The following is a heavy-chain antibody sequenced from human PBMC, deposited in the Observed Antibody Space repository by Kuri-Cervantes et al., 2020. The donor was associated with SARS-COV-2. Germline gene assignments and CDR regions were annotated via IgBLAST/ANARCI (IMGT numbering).Heavy chain of an antibody. J-gene: IGHJ4*02. D-gene: IGHD1-26*01. Sequence: GESLKISCAASGFTFSSYAMSWVRQAPGKGLEWVSAISGSGGSTYYADSVKGRFTISRDNSKNTLYLQMNSLRDEDTAVYYCARRVGSLDYWGQGTLVTVSS. V-gene: IGHV3-23*01. CDR3: ARRVGSLDY. CDR2: ISGSGGST. CDR1: GFTFSSYA.